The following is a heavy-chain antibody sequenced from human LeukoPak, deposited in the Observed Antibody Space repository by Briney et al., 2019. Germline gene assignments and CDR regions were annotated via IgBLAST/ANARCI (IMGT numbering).Heavy chain of an antibody. Sequence: SETLSFTCTVSGGSISSSSYYWGWIRQPPGKGLEWIGSIYYSGSTYYNPSLKSRVTISVDTSKNQFSLKLSSVTAADTAVYYCARAWRYCSGGSCKDYFDYWGQGTLVTVSS. CDR3: ARAWRYCSGGSCKDYFDY. J-gene: IGHJ4*02. D-gene: IGHD2-15*01. V-gene: IGHV4-39*07. CDR2: IYYSGST. CDR1: GGSISSSSYY.